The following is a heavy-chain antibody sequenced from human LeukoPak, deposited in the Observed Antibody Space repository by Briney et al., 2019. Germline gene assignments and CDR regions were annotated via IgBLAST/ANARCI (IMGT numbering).Heavy chain of an antibody. Sequence: ASVKVSCKASGYTFTGYYMHWVRQAPGQGLEWMGWINPNSGGTNYAQKFQGRVTMTRDTSISTAYMELSRLRSDDTAVYYCARDAGSSGWTRFDYWGQGTLSLSPQ. CDR3: ARDAGSSGWTRFDY. CDR1: GYTFTGYY. CDR2: INPNSGGT. J-gene: IGHJ4*02. V-gene: IGHV1-2*02. D-gene: IGHD6-19*01.